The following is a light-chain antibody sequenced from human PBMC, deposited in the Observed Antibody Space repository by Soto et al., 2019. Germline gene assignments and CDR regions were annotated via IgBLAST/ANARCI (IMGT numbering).Light chain of an antibody. V-gene: IGKV1-13*02. J-gene: IGKJ5*01. CDR1: QGISSA. CDR2: DAS. CDR3: QQFNSYPT. Sequence: IQMTQSPSTLSASVGDRVTITCRASQGISSALAWYQQKPGKAPKLLIYDASSLESGVPSRFSGSGSGTDFTLTISSLQPEDFATYYCQQFNSYPTFGQGTRLEIK.